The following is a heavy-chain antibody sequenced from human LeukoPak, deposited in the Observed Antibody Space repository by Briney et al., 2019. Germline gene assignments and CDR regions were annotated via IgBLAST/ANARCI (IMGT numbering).Heavy chain of an antibody. CDR2: ISGSGGST. D-gene: IGHD3-16*01. V-gene: IGHV3-23*01. Sequence: GGSLRLSCAASGFTFSSYGMSWVRQAPGKGLEWVSAISGSGGSTYYADSVKGRLTISRDNSENTLYLQMNSLRAEDTAVYYCAKDLGDWGSPFDYWGQGTLVTVSS. CDR1: GFTFSSYG. J-gene: IGHJ4*02. CDR3: AKDLGDWGSPFDY.